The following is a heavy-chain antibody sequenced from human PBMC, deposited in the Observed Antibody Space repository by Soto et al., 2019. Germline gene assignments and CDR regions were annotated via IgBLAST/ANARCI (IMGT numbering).Heavy chain of an antibody. J-gene: IGHJ4*02. D-gene: IGHD3-10*01. V-gene: IGHV3-30-3*01. Sequence: QVQLVESGGGVVQPGRSLRLSCAASGFTFSSYAMQWVRQAPGKGLEWVAVISYDGSNKYYADSVKGRFTISRDNSKNTLYLQMHSLRAEDTAVYCCARPDYGSGSYPDYWGQGTLVTVSS. CDR2: ISYDGSNK. CDR1: GFTFSSYA. CDR3: ARPDYGSGSYPDY.